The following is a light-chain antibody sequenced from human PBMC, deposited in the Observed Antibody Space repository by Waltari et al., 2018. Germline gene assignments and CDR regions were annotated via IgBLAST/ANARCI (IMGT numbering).Light chain of an antibody. Sequence: DIQMTQSPSSLSASVGDRVTITCRASQSISSYLNCYQQNPGKAPKLLIYAASSLQSGVPARFKASGSGTDFTLTVSSLQPEDFATYDCQQSDGTTGTFGQGTTVEIK. CDR2: AAS. CDR3: QQSDGTTGT. V-gene: IGKV1-39*01. J-gene: IGKJ1*01. CDR1: QSISSY.